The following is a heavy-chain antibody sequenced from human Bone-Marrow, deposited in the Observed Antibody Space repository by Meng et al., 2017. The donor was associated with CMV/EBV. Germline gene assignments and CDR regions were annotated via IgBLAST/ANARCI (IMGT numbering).Heavy chain of an antibody. CDR3: ARDSHRLYDFWSGYEYYYYYYGMDV. D-gene: IGHD3-3*01. V-gene: IGHV3-48*04. CDR1: GFTVSSYS. CDR2: ISSGGGTK. J-gene: IGHJ6*02. Sequence: GESLKISCAASGFTVSSYSMNWVRQAPRKGLEWVSYISSGGGTKYYADSVKGRFIISKDSAKNSLYLQMNSLRAEDTAVYYCARDSHRLYDFWSGYEYYYYYYGMDVWGQGTTVTVSS.